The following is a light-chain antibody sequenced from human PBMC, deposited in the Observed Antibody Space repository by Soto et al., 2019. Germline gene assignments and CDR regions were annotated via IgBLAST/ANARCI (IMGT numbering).Light chain of an antibody. CDR2: WAS. V-gene: IGKV4-1*01. J-gene: IGKJ1*01. CDR3: QQYYSSPRT. Sequence: DIVMTQSPDSLAVSLGERATINCKSSQSVLYSSNNKNYLTWYQQKRGQPPKLLIYWASTRESGVPDRFSGSGSGTDFTLTISRLQAEDVAVYYGQQYYSSPRTFGQGTKVDIK. CDR1: QSVLYSSNNKNY.